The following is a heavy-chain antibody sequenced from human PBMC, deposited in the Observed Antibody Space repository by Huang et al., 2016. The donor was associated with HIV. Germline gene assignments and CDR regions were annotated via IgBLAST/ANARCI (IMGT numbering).Heavy chain of an antibody. Sequence: QVQLQESGPGLVQPSQTLSLICTVSGDSISSGAFYWTWIRQSAGGGLQWIGDGYTSGSVLYNGSVRSRVTIALDTSKNQLSLNLRSVTAADTALYFCARGRGGTHSYFFYSMDVWGAGTAVMVSS. J-gene: IGHJ6*03. V-gene: IGHV4-61*09. CDR2: GYTSGSV. D-gene: IGHD1-26*01. CDR3: ARGRGGTHSYFFYSMDV. CDR1: GDSISSGAFY.